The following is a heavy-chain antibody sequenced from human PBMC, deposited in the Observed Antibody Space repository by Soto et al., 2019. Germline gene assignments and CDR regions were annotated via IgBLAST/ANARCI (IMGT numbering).Heavy chain of an antibody. CDR2: IYWDDTK. J-gene: IGHJ4*03. CDR1: GFSLTTSGLG. CDR3: AHTTFRGYFDN. V-gene: IGHV2-5*02. Sequence: QITLKEAGPTLVKPTQTLTLTCTFSGFSLTTSGLGVGWVRQSPGKALECLALIYWDDTKHYNPSLQSRLTIAKTTSKNQVVLTMTNMDPVDTGTYYCAHTTFRGYFDNWGLGTLVTVSS.